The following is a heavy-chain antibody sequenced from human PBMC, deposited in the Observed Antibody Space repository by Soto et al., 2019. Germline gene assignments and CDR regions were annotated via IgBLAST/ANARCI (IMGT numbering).Heavy chain of an antibody. J-gene: IGHJ5*02. CDR2: SYYTGST. Sequence: QVQLQESGPGLVEPSQTLSLTCTVSGASVTSGDDYWYWIRQPPGKGLEWIGYSYYTGSTYYNPSLKRRFSVSVDAAKNQFSLKLTSVTAADTAVYVCARVNLDTDSGYNWFDPWGQGTLVTVSS. CDR3: ARVNLDTDSGYNWFDP. D-gene: IGHD3-10*01. V-gene: IGHV4-30-4*01. CDR1: GASVTSGDDY.